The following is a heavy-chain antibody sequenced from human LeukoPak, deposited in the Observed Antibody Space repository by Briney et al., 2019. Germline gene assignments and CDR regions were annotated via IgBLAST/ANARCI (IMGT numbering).Heavy chain of an antibody. J-gene: IGHJ4*02. CDR3: AKVPTAVAGRTYYFDY. Sequence: PGGSLRLSCAASGFTFSSYGMHWVRQAPGKGLEWVAVIRYDGSNKYYADSVKGRFTISRDNSKNTLYLQMNSLRAEDTAVYYCAKVPTAVAGRTYYFDYWGQGTLVTVSS. D-gene: IGHD6-19*01. V-gene: IGHV3-30*02. CDR2: IRYDGSNK. CDR1: GFTFSSYG.